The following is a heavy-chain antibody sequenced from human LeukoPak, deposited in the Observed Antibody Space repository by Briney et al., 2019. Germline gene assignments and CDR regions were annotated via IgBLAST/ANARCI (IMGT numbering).Heavy chain of an antibody. CDR2: IYYSGST. CDR1: GGSISSYY. D-gene: IGHD5-24*01. Sequence: SETLSLTCTVSGGSISSYYWSWIRQPPGKGLEWIGYIYYSGSTNYNPSLKSRVTISVDTSKNQFSLKLSSVTAADTAVYYCARHLGRWLPPGYWGQGTLVTVSS. V-gene: IGHV4-59*08. J-gene: IGHJ4*02. CDR3: ARHLGRWLPPGY.